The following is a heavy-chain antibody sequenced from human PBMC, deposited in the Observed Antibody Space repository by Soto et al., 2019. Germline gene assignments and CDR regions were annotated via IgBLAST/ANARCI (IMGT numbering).Heavy chain of an antibody. Sequence: PGGSLRLSCAASGFTFSSYAMHWVRQAPGKGLEWVAVISYDGSNKYYADSVKGRFTISRDNSKNTLYLQMNSLRAEDTAVYYCARGVSPPYASFDYWGQGTLVTVSS. J-gene: IGHJ4*02. D-gene: IGHD3-16*01. V-gene: IGHV3-30-3*01. CDR2: ISYDGSNK. CDR3: ARGVSPPYASFDY. CDR1: GFTFSSYA.